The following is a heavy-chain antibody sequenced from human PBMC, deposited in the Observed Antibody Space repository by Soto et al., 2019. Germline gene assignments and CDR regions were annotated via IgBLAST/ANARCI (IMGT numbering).Heavy chain of an antibody. CDR3: AILTYYDFWSGFGIRDYYYYMDV. J-gene: IGHJ6*03. D-gene: IGHD3-3*01. V-gene: IGHV5-51*01. CDR2: IYPGDSDT. CDR1: GYSFTSYW. Sequence: PGESLKISCKGSGYSFTSYWIGWVRQMPGKGLEWMGIIYPGDSDTRYSPSFQGQVTISADKSISTAYLQWSSLKASDTAMYYCAILTYYDFWSGFGIRDYYYYMDVWGKGTTVTVSS.